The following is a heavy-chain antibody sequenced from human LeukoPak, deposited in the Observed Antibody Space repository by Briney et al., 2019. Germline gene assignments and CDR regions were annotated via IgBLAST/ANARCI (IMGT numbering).Heavy chain of an antibody. CDR2: IYYSGST. D-gene: IGHD6-13*01. V-gene: IGHV4-59*12. CDR1: GGSISSYY. J-gene: IGHJ4*02. CDR3: ARRFVDSSQQLVLGCDY. Sequence: SETLSLTCTVSGGSISSYYWSWIRQPPGKGLEWIGYIYYSGSTNYNPSLKSRVTISVDTSKNQFSLKLSSVTAADTAVYYCARRFVDSSQQLVLGCDYWGQGTLVTVSS.